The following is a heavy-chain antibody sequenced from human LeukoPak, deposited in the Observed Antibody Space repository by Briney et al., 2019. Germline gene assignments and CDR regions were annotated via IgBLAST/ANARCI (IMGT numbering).Heavy chain of an antibody. D-gene: IGHD5-18*01. J-gene: IGHJ3*02. Sequence: GEPLKISCKGSGHSFTSYWIAWVRQMPGKGLEWMGIIYPGDSDTSYSPSFQGQVNISADKSLSTAYLQWSSLKASDTAMYFCARDTTMGSPDAFDIWGQGTMVTVSS. CDR2: IYPGDSDT. CDR3: ARDTTMGSPDAFDI. CDR1: GHSFTSYW. V-gene: IGHV5-51*01.